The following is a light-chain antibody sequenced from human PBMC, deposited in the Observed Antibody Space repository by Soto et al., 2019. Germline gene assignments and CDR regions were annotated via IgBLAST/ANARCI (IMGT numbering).Light chain of an antibody. Sequence: LTQPASVSGSPGQSITISCTGTSSDVGGFNSVSWYQLRPGTAPKLILYDVVNRPSGVSYRFSGSKSGNTASLTISGLQAADEADYFCSSYTSTMTHVFGSGTQVPVL. V-gene: IGLV2-14*03. CDR3: SSYTSTMTHV. CDR1: SSDVGGFNS. J-gene: IGLJ1*01. CDR2: DVV.